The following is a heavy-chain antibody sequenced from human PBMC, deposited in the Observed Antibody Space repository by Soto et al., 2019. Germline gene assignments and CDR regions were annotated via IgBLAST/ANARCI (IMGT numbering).Heavy chain of an antibody. Sequence: PLETLSLTCTVSGGSISSYYWSWIRQPPGKGLEWIGYIYYSGSTNYNPSLKSRVTISVDTSKNQFSLSLSSVTAADTAVYYCARDNRGYDYFDYWGQGTLVTVSS. CDR3: ARDNRGYDYFDY. CDR1: GGSISSYY. V-gene: IGHV4-59*01. CDR2: IYYSGST. J-gene: IGHJ4*02. D-gene: IGHD5-12*01.